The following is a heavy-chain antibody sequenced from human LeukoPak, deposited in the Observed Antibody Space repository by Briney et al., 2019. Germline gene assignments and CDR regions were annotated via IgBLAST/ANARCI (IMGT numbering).Heavy chain of an antibody. D-gene: IGHD3-10*01. V-gene: IGHV4-39*07. CDR2: IYYSGST. J-gene: IGHJ4*02. CDR3: ARGGTLYNNNY. Sequence: SETLSLTCTISGGSISSGSYYWGWIRQPPGKGLEWIGSIYYSGSTYYNPSLKSRVTVSVDTSKNQFSLNLNSVTAADTAVYYCARGGTLYNNNYWGQGTLVTVSS. CDR1: GGSISSGSYY.